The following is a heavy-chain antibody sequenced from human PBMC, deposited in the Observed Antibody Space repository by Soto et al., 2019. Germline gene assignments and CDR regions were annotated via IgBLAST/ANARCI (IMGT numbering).Heavy chain of an antibody. Sequence: GGSLRLSCAASGFTFSSYWMSWVRQAPGKGLEWVANIKQDGSEKYYVDSVKGRFTISRDNAKNSLYLQMYSLRAEDTAVYYCAGADSYDFWSGYSFDIWGQGTMVTVSS. CDR3: AGADSYDFWSGYSFDI. J-gene: IGHJ3*02. CDR1: GFTFSSYW. D-gene: IGHD3-3*01. V-gene: IGHV3-7*01. CDR2: IKQDGSEK.